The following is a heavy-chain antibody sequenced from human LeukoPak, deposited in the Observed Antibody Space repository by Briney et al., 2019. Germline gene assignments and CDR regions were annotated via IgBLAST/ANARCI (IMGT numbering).Heavy chain of an antibody. CDR1: GFTFSNYS. J-gene: IGHJ4*02. V-gene: IGHV3-48*02. CDR3: ARAYCSGGSCFFDY. CDR2: ISHSSATI. D-gene: IGHD2-15*01. Sequence: GGSLRLSCAASGFTFSNYSMNWVRQAPGKGLEWVSFISHSSATIYYADSMKGRFTISRDNAKNSLYLQMNSLRDEDTAVYYCARAYCSGGSCFFDYWGQGTLVTVSS.